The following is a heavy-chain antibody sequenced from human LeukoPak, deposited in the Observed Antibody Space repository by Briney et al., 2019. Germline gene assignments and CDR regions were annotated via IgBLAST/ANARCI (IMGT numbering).Heavy chain of an antibody. CDR1: GFTFSSYA. CDR3: AKGSYYDSSGSFYFDY. D-gene: IGHD3-22*01. Sequence: GGSLRLSCAASGFTFSSYAMSWVRQAPGKGLEWVSGISGSGDNTYYADSVKGRFTISRDNSKNTLYVQVNSLGTEDTAAYYCAKGSYYDSSGSFYFDYWGQGTLSPSPQ. J-gene: IGHJ4*02. V-gene: IGHV3-23*01. CDR2: ISGSGDNT.